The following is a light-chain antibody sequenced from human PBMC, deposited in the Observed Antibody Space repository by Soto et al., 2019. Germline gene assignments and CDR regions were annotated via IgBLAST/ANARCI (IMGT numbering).Light chain of an antibody. Sequence: QSALTQPASVSGSPGQSITISCTGTSSDVGSYNLVSWYQQHPGKAPKLMIYEGSKRPSGVSNRFSGSKSGNTASLTISGLQAEDEADYYCCSYGGSRTLVFGGGTQLTVL. J-gene: IGLJ2*01. V-gene: IGLV2-23*01. CDR2: EGS. CDR3: CSYGGSRTLV. CDR1: SSDVGSYNL.